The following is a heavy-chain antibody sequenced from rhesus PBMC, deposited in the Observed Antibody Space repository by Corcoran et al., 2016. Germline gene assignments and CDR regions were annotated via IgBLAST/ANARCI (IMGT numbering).Heavy chain of an antibody. J-gene: IGHJ3*01. CDR2: LTSASDKI. V-gene: IGHV3S5*01. Sequence: DLVGPGGDLVQPGGSLRLSCVASGFSFTGYGLNWVRQAPGKGLEGVSGLTSASDKIFYADSVRGRFTVSRDNSKNILFLQMNNLRFEDTAVYYCTKDLQYGAFDFWGQGLRVTVSS. CDR3: TKDLQYGAFDF. D-gene: IGHD4-23*01. CDR1: GFSFTGYG.